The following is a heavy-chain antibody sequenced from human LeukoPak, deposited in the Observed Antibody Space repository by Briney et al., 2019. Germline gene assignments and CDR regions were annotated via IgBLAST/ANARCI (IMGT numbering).Heavy chain of an antibody. CDR3: ARGSGGSRPYYYYYYYMDV. CDR2: IIPIFGTA. Sequence: SVKVSCKASGGTFSSYAISWVRQAPGQGLEWMGGIIPIFGTANYAQKFQGRVTITADKSTSTAYMELSSLRSEDTAVYYCARGSGGSRPYYYYYYYMDVWGKGTTVTVSS. V-gene: IGHV1-69*06. D-gene: IGHD2-15*01. CDR1: GGTFSSYA. J-gene: IGHJ6*03.